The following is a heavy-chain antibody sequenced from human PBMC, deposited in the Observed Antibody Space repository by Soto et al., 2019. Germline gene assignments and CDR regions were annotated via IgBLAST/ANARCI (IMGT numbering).Heavy chain of an antibody. Sequence: GGSLRLSCAASGFTFSSYGMHWIRQAPGKGLEWVAVIWYDGSNKYYADSVKGRFTISRDNSKNTLYLQMNSLRAEDTAVYYCARDQEAPIAAAGLAYYYYGMDVWGQGTTVTVSS. D-gene: IGHD6-25*01. CDR3: ARDQEAPIAAAGLAYYYYGMDV. CDR1: GFTFSSYG. V-gene: IGHV3-33*01. CDR2: IWYDGSNK. J-gene: IGHJ6*02.